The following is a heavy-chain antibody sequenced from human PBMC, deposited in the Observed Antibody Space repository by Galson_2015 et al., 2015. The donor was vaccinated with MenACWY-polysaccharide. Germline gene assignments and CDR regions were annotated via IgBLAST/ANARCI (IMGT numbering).Heavy chain of an antibody. CDR3: ASPDDTSGYYDDPFDI. V-gene: IGHV1-2*02. J-gene: IGHJ3*02. D-gene: IGHD3-22*01. Sequence: SVKVSCKASGYTFSGYYMHWVRQAPGQGLEWMGWVDPRTGDTKYAQNFQGRVTMTRDTSTHTAYMELRRLRSDDTAVYYCASPDDTSGYYDDPFDIWGQGTMVTVSS. CDR2: VDPRTGDT. CDR1: GYTFSGYY.